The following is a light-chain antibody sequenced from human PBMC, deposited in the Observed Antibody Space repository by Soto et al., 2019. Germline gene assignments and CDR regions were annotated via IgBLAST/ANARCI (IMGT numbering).Light chain of an antibody. J-gene: IGLJ1*01. V-gene: IGLV1-40*01. CDR3: QSNDNGLSGSDV. CDR2: GDS. CDR1: SSNIGAGYD. Sequence: QPVLTQPPSVSGAPGQRVTISCTGSSSNIGAGYDVNWYQQLPGTAPKLLIFGDSNRPSGVPDRFSGSKSGTSASLVITGLQADDEADYYCQSNDNGLSGSDVFGTGTKLTVL.